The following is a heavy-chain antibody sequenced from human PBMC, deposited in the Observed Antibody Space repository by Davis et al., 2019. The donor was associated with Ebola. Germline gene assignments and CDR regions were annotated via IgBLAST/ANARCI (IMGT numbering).Heavy chain of an antibody. CDR3: ASRREKYYDSREL. CDR1: GYTFTSYA. J-gene: IGHJ4*02. Sequence: ASVKVSCKASGYTFTSYAMHWVRQAPGQRLEWMGWINAGNGNTKYSQKLQGRVTITRDTSASTAYMELSSLRSEDTAVYYCASRREKYYDSRELWGQGTLVTVSS. D-gene: IGHD3-22*01. CDR2: INAGNGNT. V-gene: IGHV1-3*01.